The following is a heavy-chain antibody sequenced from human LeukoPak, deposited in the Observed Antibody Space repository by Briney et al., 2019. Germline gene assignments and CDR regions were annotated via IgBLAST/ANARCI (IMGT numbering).Heavy chain of an antibody. Sequence: GGSLRPSCAASGFTFSGSAMHRVRQASGKGLEWVGRIRSKANSYATAYAASVKGRFTISRDDSKNTAYLQMNSLKTEDTAVYYCTRFSGFDPWGQGTLVTVSS. V-gene: IGHV3-73*01. CDR2: IRSKANSYAT. J-gene: IGHJ5*02. CDR3: TRFSGFDP. D-gene: IGHD2-15*01. CDR1: GFTFSGSA.